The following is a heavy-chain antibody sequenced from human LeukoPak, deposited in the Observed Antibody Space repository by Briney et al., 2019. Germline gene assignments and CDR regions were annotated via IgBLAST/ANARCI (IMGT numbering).Heavy chain of an antibody. D-gene: IGHD3-3*01. CDR2: IYYSGST. CDR3: ASGRFTVFGVPQTANDY. V-gene: IGHV4-39*01. CDR1: GGSISSSSYY. Sequence: PSETLSLTCTVSGGSISSSSYYWGWIRQPPGKGLEWIGSIYYSGSTYYNPSLKSRVTISVDTSKNQFSLKLNSVTAADTAVYYCASGRFTVFGVPQTANDYWGQGTLVTVSS. J-gene: IGHJ4*02.